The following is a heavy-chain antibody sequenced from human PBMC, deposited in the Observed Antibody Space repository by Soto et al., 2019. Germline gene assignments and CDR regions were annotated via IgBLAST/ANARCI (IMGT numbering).Heavy chain of an antibody. CDR3: AREFIYGSGSYY. CDR1: GYTFTSYG. D-gene: IGHD3-10*01. CDR2: ISAYNGNT. Sequence: QVQLVQSGAEVKKPGASVKVSCKASGYTFTSYGISWVRQAPGQGLEWMGWISAYNGNTNYAQKHQGRVTLTTDTSASTAHMELRRLRSDDTAVYYCAREFIYGSGSYYWGQGTLVTVSS. J-gene: IGHJ4*02. V-gene: IGHV1-18*01.